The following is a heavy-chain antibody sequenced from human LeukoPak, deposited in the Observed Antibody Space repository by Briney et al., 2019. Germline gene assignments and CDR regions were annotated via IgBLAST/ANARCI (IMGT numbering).Heavy chain of an antibody. CDR3: AREMGIVVVSPNDAFDI. CDR1: GFTFSSYG. D-gene: IGHD3-22*01. CDR2: IWNDASHD. V-gene: IGHV3-33*01. Sequence: GGSLRLSCAASGFTFSSYGMHWVRQAPGKGLEWVAVIWNDASHDNYVDSVKGRFTISRDNAKNSLYLRMNSLRAEDTAVYYCAREMGIVVVSPNDAFDIWGQGTMVTVSS. J-gene: IGHJ3*02.